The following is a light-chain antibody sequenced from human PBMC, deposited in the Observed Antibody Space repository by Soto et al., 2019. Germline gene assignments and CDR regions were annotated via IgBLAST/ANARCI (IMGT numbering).Light chain of an antibody. CDR2: SDN. J-gene: IGLJ2*01. V-gene: IGLV1-44*01. CDR3: AAWDVSLVV. Sequence: QSALTQPPSASGTPGQRVTISCSGSSSNIGTNTVIWYQQLPGAAPKLLIYSDNQRPSGVPDRFSGPKSGTSASLAISGLQSEDEADYYCAAWDVSLVVFGGGTKVTVL. CDR1: SSNIGTNT.